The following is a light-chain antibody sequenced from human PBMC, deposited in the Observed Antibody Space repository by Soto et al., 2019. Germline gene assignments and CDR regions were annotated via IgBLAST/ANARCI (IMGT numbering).Light chain of an antibody. V-gene: IGKV3-20*01. CDR3: QQYGSSPWT. J-gene: IGKJ1*01. CDR1: QSVSSSY. CDR2: GAS. Sequence: EIVLTESPGTLSLSPGERATLSCRASQSVSSSYLAWYKQKPGQAPRVXSYGASSRATGIPDRFSGSGSGTDFTLTISRLQPEDFAVYYCQQYGSSPWTFGQGTKVDIK.